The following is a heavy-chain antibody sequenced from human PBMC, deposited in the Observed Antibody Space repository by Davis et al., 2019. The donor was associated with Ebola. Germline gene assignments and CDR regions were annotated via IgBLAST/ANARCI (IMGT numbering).Heavy chain of an antibody. CDR2: IYYSGST. Sequence: PSETLSLTCTVSGGSVSSGGYYWSWIRQPPGKGLEWIGYIYYSGSTNYNPSLKSRVTISVDTSKNHFSLKLSSLTAADTAVYYCARERYYGSGNYYNFVGAPPYYYYYMDVWGKGTTVTVSS. V-gene: IGHV4-61*03. CDR1: GGSVSSGGYY. CDR3: ARERYYGSGNYYNFVGAPPYYYYYMDV. J-gene: IGHJ6*03. D-gene: IGHD3-10*01.